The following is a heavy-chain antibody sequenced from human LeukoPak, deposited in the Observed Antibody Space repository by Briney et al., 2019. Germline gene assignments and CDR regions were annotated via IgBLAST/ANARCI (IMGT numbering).Heavy chain of an antibody. J-gene: IGHJ3*02. CDR1: GYTLTSYG. V-gene: IGHV1-18*01. CDR2: ISAYNGNT. CDR3: ARGGITMIVVEDYDAFDI. Sequence: GASVKVSCKASGYTLTSYGISWVRQAPGQGLEWKGSISAYNGNTNYAQKLQGRVTMTTDTSTSTAYMELRSLRSDDTAVYYCARGGITMIVVEDYDAFDIWGQGTMVTVSS. D-gene: IGHD3-22*01.